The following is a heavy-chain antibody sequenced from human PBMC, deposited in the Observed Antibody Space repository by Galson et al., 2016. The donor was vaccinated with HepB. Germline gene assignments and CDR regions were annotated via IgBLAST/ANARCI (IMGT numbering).Heavy chain of an antibody. CDR1: GFSFVSYG. D-gene: IGHD3-10*01. Sequence: SLRLSCAASGFSFVSYGMHWVRQAPGKGLEWVAVIWYDGSKKYYADSVKGRFTISRDNSKNTVYLQMNSLTAEDTALYYCAREYYYGSGSELDLWGQGTLVTVSS. V-gene: IGHV3-33*01. CDR2: IWYDGSKK. J-gene: IGHJ5*02. CDR3: AREYYYGSGSELDL.